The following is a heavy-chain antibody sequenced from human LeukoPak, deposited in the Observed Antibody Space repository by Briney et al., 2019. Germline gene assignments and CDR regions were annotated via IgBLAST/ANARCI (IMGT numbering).Heavy chain of an antibody. V-gene: IGHV4-59*01. J-gene: IGHJ4*01. CDR2: IYYSGNT. D-gene: IGHD1-26*01. Sequence: PSETLSLICTVSGGSITSYYYTWIRQPPGKGLEWIGYIYYSGNTNYNPSLKSRVTMSLDMSKNQFSLRLTSVTAADTAVYYCAREDSGTSIDYWGQGTLVTVSS. CDR3: AREDSGTSIDY. CDR1: GGSITSYY.